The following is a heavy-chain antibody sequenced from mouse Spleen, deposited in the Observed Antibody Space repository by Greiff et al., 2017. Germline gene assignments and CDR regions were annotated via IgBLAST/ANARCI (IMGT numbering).Heavy chain of an antibody. CDR3: AREGDYDY. D-gene: IGHD2-4*01. CDR2: INPGSGGT. Sequence: LVESGAELVRPGTSVKVSCKASGYAFTNYLIEWVKQRPGQGLEWIGVINPGSGGTNYNEKFKGKATLTADKSSSTAYMQLSSLTSEDSAVYFCAREGDYDYWGQGTTLTVSS. CDR1: GYAFTNYL. J-gene: IGHJ2*01. V-gene: IGHV1-54*01.